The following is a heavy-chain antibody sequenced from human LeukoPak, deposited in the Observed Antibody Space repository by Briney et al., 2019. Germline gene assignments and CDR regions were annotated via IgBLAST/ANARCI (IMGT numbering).Heavy chain of an antibody. CDR3: ARCRSGYYYDAFDI. CDR1: GGTFSSYA. Sequence: GASVKVSCKASGGTFSSYAICWVRQAPGQGLEWMGGIIPIFGTANYAQKFQGRVTITADESTSTAYMELSSLRSEDTAVYYCARCRSGYYYDAFDIWGQGTMVTVSS. J-gene: IGHJ3*02. V-gene: IGHV1-69*13. CDR2: IIPIFGTA. D-gene: IGHD3-22*01.